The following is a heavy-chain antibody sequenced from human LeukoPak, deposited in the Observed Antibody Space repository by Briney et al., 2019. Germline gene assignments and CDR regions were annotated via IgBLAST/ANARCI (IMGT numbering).Heavy chain of an antibody. CDR2: ISSSSSYI. CDR1: GFTFSSYS. CDR3: ARDGCGTVEMATIDAFDI. J-gene: IGHJ3*02. D-gene: IGHD5-24*01. V-gene: IGHV3-21*01. Sequence: GGSLRLSCAASGFTFSSYSMNWVHQAPGKGLEWVSSISSSSSYIYYADSVKGRFTISRDNAKNSLYLQMNSLRAEDTAVYYCARDGCGTVEMATIDAFDIWAQRTMVTVSS.